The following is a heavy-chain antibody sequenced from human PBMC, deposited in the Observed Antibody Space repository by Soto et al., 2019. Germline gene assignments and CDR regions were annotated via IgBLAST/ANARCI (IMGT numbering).Heavy chain of an antibody. CDR3: PRDPPGIAASGAGG. CDR1: GFTVSNNY. V-gene: IGHV3-53*01. J-gene: IGHJ4*02. Sequence: EVQLVESGGGLIQPGGSLRLSCAASGFTVSNNYMRWVRQAPGKGLEWVSLIYSRGNTHYADSVKGRFTISRDDSKNTLYLQMNSLRVEDTAVYYCPRDPPGIAASGAGGWGQGTLVSVSS. CDR2: IYSRGNT. D-gene: IGHD6-13*01.